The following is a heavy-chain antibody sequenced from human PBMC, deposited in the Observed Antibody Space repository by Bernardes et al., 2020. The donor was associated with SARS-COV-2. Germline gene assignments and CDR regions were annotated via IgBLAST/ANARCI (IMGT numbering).Heavy chain of an antibody. CDR1: GYTFTSYD. CDR2: MNPNSGNT. J-gene: IGHJ6*02. D-gene: IGHD3-22*01. CDR3: ARGRRITMTMDV. Sequence: ASVKVSCKASGYTFTSYDINWVRQATGQGLEWMGWMNPNSGNTGYAQKFQGRVTMTRNTSISTAYMELSSLRSEDTALYYCARGRRITMTMDVWGQGTTVTVSS. V-gene: IGHV1-8*01.